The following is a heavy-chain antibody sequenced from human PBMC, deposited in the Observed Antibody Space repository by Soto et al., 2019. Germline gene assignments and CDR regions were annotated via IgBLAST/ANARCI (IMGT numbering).Heavy chain of an antibody. CDR2: SVPDGGEA. CDR1: GHTLSEFS. CDR3: ATPTPLRGAMITNKNFDF. Sequence: AAVKGSCKVSGHTLSEFSVHRGRRAAGEGREGRGGSVPDGGEAIYAQTWQGRVTVTEDTATDTAYLELSRLKAGDTAVDYCATPTPLRGAMITNKNFDFWGQGTPVTVSS. V-gene: IGHV1-24*01. J-gene: IGHJ4*02. D-gene: IGHD3-10*01.